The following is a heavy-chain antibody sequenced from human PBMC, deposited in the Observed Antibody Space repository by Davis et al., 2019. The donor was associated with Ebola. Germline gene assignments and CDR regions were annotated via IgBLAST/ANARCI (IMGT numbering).Heavy chain of an antibody. V-gene: IGHV1-2*04. CDR3: ARDRGTPYGMDV. D-gene: IGHD1-1*01. Sequence: ASVKVSCKASGYTFTSYYMHWVRQAPGQGLEWMGWINPNSGGTNYAQKFQGWVTMTRDTSISTAYMELSRLRSDDTAVYYCARDRGTPYGMDVWGQGTTVTVSS. J-gene: IGHJ6*02. CDR2: INPNSGGT. CDR1: GYTFTSYY.